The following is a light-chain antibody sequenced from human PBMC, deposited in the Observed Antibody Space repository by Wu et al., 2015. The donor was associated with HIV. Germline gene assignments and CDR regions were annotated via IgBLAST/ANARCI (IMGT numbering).Light chain of an antibody. J-gene: IGKJ3*01. Sequence: DIQLTQSPSFLSASVGGRVTIACRASQGINSNLAWYQQKPGKAPKLLIYSASTLQTGVPSRFSGSGSGTEFTLTIDSLQPEDLATYYCQQLNGYPPFTFGPGTKVDL. CDR1: QGINSN. CDR3: QQLNGYPPFT. V-gene: IGKV1-9*01. CDR2: SAS.